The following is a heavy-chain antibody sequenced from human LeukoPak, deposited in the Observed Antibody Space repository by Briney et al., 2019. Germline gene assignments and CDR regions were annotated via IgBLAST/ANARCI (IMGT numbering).Heavy chain of an antibody. CDR3: ARFVGDY. V-gene: IGHV4-39*07. Sequence: SETLSLTCTVSGGSIRSSSYYWGWIRQPPGKGLEWIGSIFYSGSTYYNPSLKSRVTISVDTSKNQFSLKLNSVTAADTAVYYCARFVGDYWGQGTLVTVSS. CDR1: GGSIRSSSYY. J-gene: IGHJ4*02. CDR2: IFYSGST. D-gene: IGHD1-26*01.